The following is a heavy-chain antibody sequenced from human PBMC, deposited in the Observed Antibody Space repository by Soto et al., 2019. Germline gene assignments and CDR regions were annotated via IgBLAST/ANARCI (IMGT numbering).Heavy chain of an antibody. CDR3: ARARSRGVTPNWFDP. Sequence: PSETLSLTCTVSGGSISSGGYHWSWIRQHPGKGLEWIGYVLYSGITYYNPSLKSRIAISVDTSENQFSLNLSSVTAADTAVYYCARARSRGVTPNWFDPWGQGTLVTVSS. V-gene: IGHV4-31*03. D-gene: IGHD3-10*01. J-gene: IGHJ5*02. CDR2: VLYSGIT. CDR1: GGSISSGGYH.